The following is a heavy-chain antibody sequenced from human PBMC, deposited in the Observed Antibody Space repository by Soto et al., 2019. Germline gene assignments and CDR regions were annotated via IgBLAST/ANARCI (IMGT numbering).Heavy chain of an antibody. Sequence: EVQLLESGGGFVGPGWSLRLSCAASGFTFSNYPMTWVRQAPGKGLEWVSSISASGGSTYYPDSVKGRCTISRDNSKNTLYLHMNSLRAEDTAVYYCAKEQAHSEADTSSIFDYWGQGTLVTVSS. CDR2: ISASGGST. CDR3: AKEQAHSEADTSSIFDY. CDR1: GFTFSNYP. D-gene: IGHD2-2*01. J-gene: IGHJ4*02. V-gene: IGHV3-23*01.